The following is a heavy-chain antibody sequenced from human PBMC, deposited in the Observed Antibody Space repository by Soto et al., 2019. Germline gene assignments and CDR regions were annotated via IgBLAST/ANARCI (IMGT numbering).Heavy chain of an antibody. D-gene: IGHD3-22*01. J-gene: IGHJ4*02. V-gene: IGHV1-3*01. CDR1: GYTFTSCG. Sequence: ASVKFSCKASGYTFTSCGINWVRQAPGRGLEWMGWINPGNGNTKYSQQFQGRVIIDRDTSASTAYMELSSLRSEDTAVYYCARGGYFDSSNYLAYWGLGTLVTVSS. CDR3: ARGGYFDSSNYLAY. CDR2: INPGNGNT.